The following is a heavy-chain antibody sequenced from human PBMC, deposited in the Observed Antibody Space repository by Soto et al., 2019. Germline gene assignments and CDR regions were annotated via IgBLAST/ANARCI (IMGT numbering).Heavy chain of an antibody. D-gene: IGHD5-12*01. J-gene: IGHJ4*01. V-gene: IGHV1-69*13. CDR1: GGSFKNYA. Sequence: ASVKVSCKASGGSFKNYAIDWVRQAPGQGLEWMGRIIPIFGTSDYARKFRDRVTITADESSTTVFMDLNSLTYDDTALYFCASASQGGYALRWGHGTLVTVSS. CDR3: ASASQGGYALR. CDR2: IIPIFGTS.